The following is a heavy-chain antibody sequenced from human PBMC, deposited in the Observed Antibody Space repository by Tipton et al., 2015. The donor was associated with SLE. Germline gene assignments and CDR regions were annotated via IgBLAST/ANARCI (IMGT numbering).Heavy chain of an antibody. Sequence: TLSLTCTVSGGSISSSSYYWGWIRQPPGKGLEWIGSIYYSGSTYYNPSLKSRVTISVGTSKNQFSLKLSSVTAADTAVYYCARGGGVYYYYYYKDVWGKGTTVTVSS. D-gene: IGHD3-10*01. CDR3: ARGGGVYYYYYYKDV. CDR2: IYYSGST. V-gene: IGHV4-39*07. J-gene: IGHJ6*03. CDR1: GGSISSSSYY.